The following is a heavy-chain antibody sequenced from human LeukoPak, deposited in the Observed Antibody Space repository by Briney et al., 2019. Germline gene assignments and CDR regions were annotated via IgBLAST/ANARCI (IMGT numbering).Heavy chain of an antibody. Sequence: ASVKVSCKASGYTFTGYYMHWVRQAPGQGLEWMGGIIPIFGTASYAQKFQGRVTITADESTSTAYMELSSLRSEDTAVYYCARFFPSVTTFDSSVTSLYYGMDVWGQGTTVTVSS. CDR2: IIPIFGTA. J-gene: IGHJ6*02. D-gene: IGHD4-17*01. CDR3: ARFFPSVTTFDSSVTSLYYGMDV. V-gene: IGHV1-69*13. CDR1: GYTFTGYY.